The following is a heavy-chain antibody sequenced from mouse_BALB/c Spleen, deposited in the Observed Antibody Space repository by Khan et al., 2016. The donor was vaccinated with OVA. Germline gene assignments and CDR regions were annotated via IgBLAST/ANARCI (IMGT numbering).Heavy chain of an antibody. CDR3: ARVYGSSGVDY. CDR2: IGSGGST. D-gene: IGHD1-1*01. CDR1: GFTFSSYA. Sequence: EVELVESGGGLVKPGGSLKLSCAASGFTFSSYAMSWVRQTPEKRLEWVASIGSGGSTYYPDSVKGRFTISRDNARNILYLQMSSLRSEDTGMYYCARVYGSSGVDYWGQGTTLTVSS. J-gene: IGHJ2*01. V-gene: IGHV5-6-5*01.